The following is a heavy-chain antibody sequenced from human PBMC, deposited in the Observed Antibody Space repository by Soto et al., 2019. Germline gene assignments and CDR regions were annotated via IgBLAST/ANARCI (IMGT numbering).Heavy chain of an antibody. J-gene: IGHJ4*02. CDR2: IAHDGRSK. V-gene: IGHV3-30*18. CDR3: AKGPRSSSSWYSGY. D-gene: IGHD6-13*01. Sequence: PGGSLRLSCAPSGFTFSNFGIHWVRQAPGKGPEWVSVIAHDGRSKFYADSVKGRFTISRDNSKNTLSLQMDSLRPEDTAVYYCAKGPRSSSSWYSGYWGQGTLVTVSS. CDR1: GFTFSNFG.